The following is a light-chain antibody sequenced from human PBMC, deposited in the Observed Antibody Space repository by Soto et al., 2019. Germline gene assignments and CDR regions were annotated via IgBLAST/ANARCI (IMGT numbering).Light chain of an antibody. Sequence: QSALTQPASVSGSPGQSITISCTGTGSDVGGYNYVSWYQQHPGKAPKLMIYEVSNRPSGVSNRFSGSKSGNTASLTISGLQPEDEADDYCSSYTSSSSLKWVFGGGTKLTVL. J-gene: IGLJ3*02. CDR3: SSYTSSSSLKWV. V-gene: IGLV2-14*01. CDR1: GSDVGGYNY. CDR2: EVS.